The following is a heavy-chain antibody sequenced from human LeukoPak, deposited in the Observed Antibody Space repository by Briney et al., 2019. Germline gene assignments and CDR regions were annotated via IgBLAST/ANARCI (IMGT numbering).Heavy chain of an antibody. D-gene: IGHD6-13*01. Sequence: ASVKVSCKASGYTFTGYYMHWVRQAPGQGLEWMGWINPNSGGTNYAQKFRGRVTMTRDTSISTAYMELSRLRSDDTAVYYCAREVIAAAGYFDYWGQGTLVTVPS. CDR2: INPNSGGT. CDR1: GYTFTGYY. J-gene: IGHJ4*02. V-gene: IGHV1-2*02. CDR3: AREVIAAAGYFDY.